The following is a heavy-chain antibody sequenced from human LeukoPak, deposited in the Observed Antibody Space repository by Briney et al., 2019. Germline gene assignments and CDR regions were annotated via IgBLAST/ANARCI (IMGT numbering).Heavy chain of an antibody. CDR1: GFTFSSYA. Sequence: GGSLRLSCAASGFTFSSYAMHWVRPAPGKGLEWVAVISYDGSNKYYADSVKGRFTISRDNSKDTLYLQMNSLRAEDTAVYYCAREYTVTTYYFDYWGQGALVTVSS. CDR2: ISYDGSNK. V-gene: IGHV3-30-3*01. D-gene: IGHD4-17*01. J-gene: IGHJ4*02. CDR3: AREYTVTTYYFDY.